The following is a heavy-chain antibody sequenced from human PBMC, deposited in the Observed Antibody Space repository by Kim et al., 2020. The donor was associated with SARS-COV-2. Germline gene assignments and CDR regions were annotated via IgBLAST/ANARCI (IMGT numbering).Heavy chain of an antibody. J-gene: IGHJ6*02. V-gene: IGHV3-30*04. Sequence: GGSLRLFCAASVFTFSSYAMHWVRQAPGKGLEWVAVISFDGSNKYYADSVKGRFTISRDNSKNTLYLQMNSLRAEDTAVYYCARDRGSFAGGYYYYGMDVWGQGTTVTVSS. CDR2: ISFDGSNK. D-gene: IGHD3-10*01. CDR3: ARDRGSFAGGYYYYGMDV. CDR1: VFTFSSYA.